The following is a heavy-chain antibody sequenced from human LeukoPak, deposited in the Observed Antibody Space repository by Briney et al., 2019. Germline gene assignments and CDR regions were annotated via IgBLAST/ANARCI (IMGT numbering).Heavy chain of an antibody. J-gene: IGHJ4*02. V-gene: IGHV4-59*08. CDR1: GGSISSYY. D-gene: IGHD1-1*01. CDR3: AKIRERTGTTFDF. Sequence: PSETLSLTCTVSGGSISSYYWSWRRQPPGKGLEWIGYIYNSESTNYNPSLKSRVTISGDTSRNQVSLKLRSVTAADTAVYYCAKIRERTGTTFDFWGQGTLVTVSS. CDR2: IYNSEST.